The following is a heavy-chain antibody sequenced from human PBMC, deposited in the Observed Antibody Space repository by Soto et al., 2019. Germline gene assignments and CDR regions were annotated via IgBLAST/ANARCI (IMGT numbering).Heavy chain of an antibody. CDR2: AYYSGSA. CDR3: AGGAMGRCPRAFDL. V-gene: IGHV4-59*01. CDR1: GGYIRGFY. D-gene: IGHD4-17*01. J-gene: IGHJ4*02. Sequence: PSQPMPHPCSVSGGYIRGFYWNWIRQAPGKTLEWIGDAYYSGSANHNPSLKSRATISVDISKNQFSLKLHSVTAADTAVYYCAGGAMGRCPRAFDLWVQGTLVTV.